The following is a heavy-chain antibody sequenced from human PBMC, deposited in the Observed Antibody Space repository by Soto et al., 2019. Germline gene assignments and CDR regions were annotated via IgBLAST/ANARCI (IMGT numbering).Heavy chain of an antibody. V-gene: IGHV4-34*01. D-gene: IGHD1-1*01. CDR1: GGSFSGYY. CDR2: INHSGST. Sequence: SETLSLTCAVYGGSFSGYYWSWIRQPPGKGLEWTGEINHSGSTNYNPSLKSRVTISVDTSKNQFSLKLSSVTAADTAVYYCARGGGTNWFDPWGQGTLVTVSS. CDR3: ARGGGTNWFDP. J-gene: IGHJ5*02.